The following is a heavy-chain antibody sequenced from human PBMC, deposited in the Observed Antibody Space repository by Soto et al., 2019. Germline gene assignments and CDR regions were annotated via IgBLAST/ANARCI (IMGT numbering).Heavy chain of an antibody. CDR3: ARDRRHYSDSRVYYPRFAS. D-gene: IGHD3-22*01. Sequence: PWETRSLTCTVSGDSIRSYYWSWIRQPPGKGLEWIGYFHSTVSTYYTPSIKSRVTMSLDTSKNRFLMKLTSVTAADTAVYYCARDRRHYSDSRVYYPRFASWREVTLLT. V-gene: IGHV4-59*01. CDR1: GDSIRSYY. J-gene: IGHJ5*01. CDR2: FHSTVST.